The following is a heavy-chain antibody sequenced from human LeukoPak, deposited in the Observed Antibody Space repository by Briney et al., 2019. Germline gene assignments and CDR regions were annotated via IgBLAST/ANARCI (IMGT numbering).Heavy chain of an antibody. J-gene: IGHJ4*02. D-gene: IGHD6-19*01. V-gene: IGHV4-4*07. Sequence: SETLSLTCTVSGCSISNYHWSWIRQPAGKGLEWIGQIHTGGSTNYNPPLKSRVTMSIDTPENQLSLTIRSVTAADTAVYYCARRDISSGWSFDYWGQGTLVTVSS. CDR2: IHTGGST. CDR1: GCSISNYH. CDR3: ARRDISSGWSFDY.